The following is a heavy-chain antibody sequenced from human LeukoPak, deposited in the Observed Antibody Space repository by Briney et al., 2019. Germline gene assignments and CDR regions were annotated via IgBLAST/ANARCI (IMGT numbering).Heavy chain of an antibody. V-gene: IGHV1-46*03. Sequence: ASVKVSCKASGYTFTSYYMHWVRQAPGQGLEWMGIINPSGGSTTYAQKFQGRVTMTSDTSTSTVYMELSSLRSNDTAVYYCARRGILTGYMFDYWGQGTLVTVSS. J-gene: IGHJ4*02. CDR1: GYTFTSYY. CDR2: INPSGGST. D-gene: IGHD3-9*01. CDR3: ARRGILTGYMFDY.